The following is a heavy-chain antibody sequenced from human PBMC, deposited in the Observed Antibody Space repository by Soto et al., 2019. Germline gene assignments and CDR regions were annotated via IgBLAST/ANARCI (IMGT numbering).Heavy chain of an antibody. Sequence: ASVKVSCKASGYTFTSYDINWVRQATGQGLEWMGWMNPNSGNTGYAQEFQGRVTMTRNTSISTAYMELSSLRSEDTAVYYCERVKLPDTAMENFDYSGQGTQVTVYS. V-gene: IGHV1-8*01. CDR3: ERVKLPDTAMENFDY. J-gene: IGHJ4*02. CDR1: GYTFTSYD. CDR2: MNPNSGNT. D-gene: IGHD5-18*01.